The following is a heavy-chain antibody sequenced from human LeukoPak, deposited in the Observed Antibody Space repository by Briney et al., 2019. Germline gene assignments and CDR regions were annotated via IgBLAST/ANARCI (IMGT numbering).Heavy chain of an antibody. J-gene: IGHJ5*02. CDR1: GFTFDDYG. D-gene: IGHD6-13*01. CDR2: IYSGGST. Sequence: GGSLRLSCAASGFTFDDYGMSWVRQAPGKGLEWVSVIYSGGSTYYADSVKGRFTISRDNSKNTLYLQMNSLRAEDTAVYYCARTPGVQQLVTWGQGTLVTVSS. CDR3: ARTPGVQQLVT. V-gene: IGHV3-53*01.